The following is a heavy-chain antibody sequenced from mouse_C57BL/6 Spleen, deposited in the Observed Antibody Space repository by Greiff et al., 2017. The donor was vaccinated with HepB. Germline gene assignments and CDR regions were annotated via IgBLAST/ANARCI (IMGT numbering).Heavy chain of an antibody. V-gene: IGHV1-80*01. Sequence: VQLQQSGAELVKPGASVKISCKASGYAFSSYWMNWVKQRPGKGLEWIGQIYPGDGDTNYNGKFKGKATLTADKSSSTAYMQLSSLTSEDSAVYFCARNYDYDGVAMDYWGQGTSVTVSS. D-gene: IGHD2-4*01. CDR1: GYAFSSYW. J-gene: IGHJ4*01. CDR3: ARNYDYDGVAMDY. CDR2: IYPGDGDT.